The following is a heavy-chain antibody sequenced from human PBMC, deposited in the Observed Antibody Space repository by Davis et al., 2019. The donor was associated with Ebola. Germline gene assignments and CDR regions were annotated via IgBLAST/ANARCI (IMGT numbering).Heavy chain of an antibody. D-gene: IGHD2-21*02. CDR3: ARVVTAIVGIVDY. CDR1: GGTFSSYA. CDR2: IIPILGIA. Sequence: AASVKVSCKASGGTFSSYAISWVRQAPGQGLEWMGRIIPILGIANYAQKFQGRVTITADKSTSPAYMELSSLRSDDTAVYYCARVVTAIVGIVDYWGQGTLVTVSS. J-gene: IGHJ4*02. V-gene: IGHV1-69*04.